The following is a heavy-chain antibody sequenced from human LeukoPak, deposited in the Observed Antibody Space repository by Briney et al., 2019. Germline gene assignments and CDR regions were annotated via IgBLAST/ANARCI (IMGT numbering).Heavy chain of an antibody. V-gene: IGHV3-33*06. CDR3: AKESRGGGWYPSGVDY. J-gene: IGHJ4*02. D-gene: IGHD6-19*01. CDR2: IWYDGSNK. CDR1: GFTFSSYG. Sequence: GSSLTLSCAACGFTFSSYGMQWVRQAPGKGLEWVAVIWYDGSNKYYGDSVKGRLTISRDDSKNTLYVQMKSVRVEDEAVYYCAKESRGGGWYPSGVDYWGQGTLVTVSS.